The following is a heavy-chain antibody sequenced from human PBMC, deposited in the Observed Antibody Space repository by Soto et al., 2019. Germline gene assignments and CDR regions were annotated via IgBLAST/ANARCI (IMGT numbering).Heavy chain of an antibody. D-gene: IGHD6-6*01. CDR3: AREGYSSSSEPFDY. CDR2: IWYDGSNK. CDR1: GFTFSSYG. V-gene: IGHV3-33*01. Sequence: GGSLRLSCAAAGFTFSSYGIHWVRQAPGKGVEWVAVIWYDGSNKYYADSVKGRFTISRDKSKNTLYLQMNSLRSVDTAVYYCAREGYSSSSEPFDYWGQGTLVTVSS. J-gene: IGHJ4*02.